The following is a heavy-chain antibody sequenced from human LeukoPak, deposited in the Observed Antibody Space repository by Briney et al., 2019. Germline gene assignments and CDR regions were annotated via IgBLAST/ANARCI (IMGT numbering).Heavy chain of an antibody. D-gene: IGHD3-3*01. CDR2: ISISRSYI. V-gene: IGHV3-21*04. CDR3: AIPDRTVALGRFRVRSDAFDI. Sequence: GGSLRLSCAASGFTFSTYSMNWVRQAPGKGLEGVASISISRSYIYYADSVKGRFPISRDNSKNPMYLQMNSPRAEDTAVYYCAIPDRTVALGRFRVRSDAFDIWGQGTMVTVSS. J-gene: IGHJ3*02. CDR1: GFTFSTYS.